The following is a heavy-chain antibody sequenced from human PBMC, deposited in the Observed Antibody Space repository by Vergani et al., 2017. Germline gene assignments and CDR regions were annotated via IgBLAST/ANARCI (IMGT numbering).Heavy chain of an antibody. Sequence: VQLVESGGGLVKPGGSLRLSCAASGFTFSSYSMNWVRQAPGKGLEWVSSISSSSSYIYYADSVKGRFTISRDNAKNSLYLQMNSLRAEDTAVYYCARDGQDFGVVIALSLNAFDIWGQGTMVTVSS. V-gene: IGHV3-21*01. J-gene: IGHJ3*02. CDR3: ARDGQDFGVVIALSLNAFDI. D-gene: IGHD3-3*01. CDR1: GFTFSSYS. CDR2: ISSSSSYI.